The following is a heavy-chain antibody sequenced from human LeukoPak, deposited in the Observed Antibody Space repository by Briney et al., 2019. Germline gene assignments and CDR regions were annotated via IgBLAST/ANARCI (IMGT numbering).Heavy chain of an antibody. CDR3: ASGYCSGGSCYSPFHY. CDR2: ISWNSGSI. D-gene: IGHD2-15*01. Sequence: PGGSLRLSCAASGFTFDDYAMHWVRQAPGKGLEWVSGISWNSGSIGYADSVKGRFTISRDNAKNSLYLQMNSLRAEDTALYYCASGYCSGGSCYSPFHYWGQGTLVTVSS. V-gene: IGHV3-9*01. CDR1: GFTFDDYA. J-gene: IGHJ4*02.